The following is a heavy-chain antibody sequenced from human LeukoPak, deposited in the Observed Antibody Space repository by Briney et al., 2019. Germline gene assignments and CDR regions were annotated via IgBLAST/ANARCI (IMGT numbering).Heavy chain of an antibody. D-gene: IGHD3-3*01. V-gene: IGHV1-24*01. CDR2: FDPEDGET. Sequence: ASVKVSCKVSGYTLTELSMHWVRQAPGKGLEWMGGFDPEDGETIYAQKFQGRVTMTKDTSTDTAYMELSSLRSEDTAVYYCATALITIFGVVTSARFDPWGQGTLVTVSS. J-gene: IGHJ5*02. CDR3: ATALITIFGVVTSARFDP. CDR1: GYTLTELS.